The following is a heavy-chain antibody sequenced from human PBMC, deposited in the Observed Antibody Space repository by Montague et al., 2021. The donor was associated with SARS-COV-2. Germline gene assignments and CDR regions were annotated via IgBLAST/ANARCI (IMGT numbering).Heavy chain of an antibody. Sequence: CVISGDSVSSNIAAWNWIRQSPSRGLEWLGRTKYTSTRYETYAVSVQSRITITADTSKNQFSLHLNSVTPADTAVYYCARDLYWAFDAWGLGTTVTVSA. D-gene: IGHD2-8*02. CDR1: GDSVSSNIAA. CDR3: ARDLYWAFDA. CDR2: TKYTSTRYE. J-gene: IGHJ3*01. V-gene: IGHV6-1*01.